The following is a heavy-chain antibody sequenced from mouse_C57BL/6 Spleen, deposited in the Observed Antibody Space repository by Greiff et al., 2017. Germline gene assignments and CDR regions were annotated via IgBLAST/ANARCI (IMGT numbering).Heavy chain of an antibody. D-gene: IGHD3-1*01. CDR2: ISDGGSYT. J-gene: IGHJ2*01. CDR1: GFTFSSYA. CDR3: ARDRGAYFDY. V-gene: IGHV5-4*01. Sequence: EVKVEESGGGLVKPGGSLKLSCAASGFTFSSYAMPWVRQTPEKRLEWVATISDGGSYTYYPDTVKGRFTISRDNAKNNLYLQMSHLKSEDTAMYYCARDRGAYFDYWGQGTTLTVSS.